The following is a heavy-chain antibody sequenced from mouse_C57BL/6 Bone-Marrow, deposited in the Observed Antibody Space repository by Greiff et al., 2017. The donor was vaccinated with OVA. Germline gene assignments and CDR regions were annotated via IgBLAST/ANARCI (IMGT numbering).Heavy chain of an antibody. Sequence: EVQLQESGGGLVQPGGSMKLSCAASGFTFSDAWMDWVRQSPEKGLEWVAEIRNKANNHATYYAESVKGRFTISRDDSKSSVYLQMNSLRAEDTGIYYCTRPRGRYWYFDVWGTGTTVTVSS. CDR1: GFTFSDAW. CDR3: TRPRGRYWYFDV. V-gene: IGHV6-6*01. J-gene: IGHJ1*03. CDR2: IRNKANNHAT. D-gene: IGHD3-1*01.